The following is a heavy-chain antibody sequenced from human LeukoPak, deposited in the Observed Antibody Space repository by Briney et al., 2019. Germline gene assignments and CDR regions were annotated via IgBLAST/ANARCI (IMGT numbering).Heavy chain of an antibody. D-gene: IGHD3-22*01. CDR2: IYYSGST. V-gene: IGHV4-59*01. Sequence: TGGSLRLSCAASGFTFSSYSMNWVRQPPGKGREGIGYIYYSGSTNYNPSLKSRVTISVDTSKNQFSLKLSSVTAADTAVYYCARGGQYYYDSSGLFDPWGQGTLVTVSS. CDR1: GFTFSSYS. CDR3: ARGGQYYYDSSGLFDP. J-gene: IGHJ5*02.